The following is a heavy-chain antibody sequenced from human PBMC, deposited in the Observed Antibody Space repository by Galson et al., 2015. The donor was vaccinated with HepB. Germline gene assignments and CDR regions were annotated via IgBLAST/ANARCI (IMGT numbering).Heavy chain of an antibody. Sequence: ETLSLTCTVSGGSMRSFYWSWIRQPAGEGLEWIGRIYHSGSTKYNPSLKSRVTMSVDTSKRQFSLKLSSVTAADTALYYCARPGGDYYDSSTYDPLYFDSWGQGTRVIVSS. CDR3: ARPGGDYYDSSTYDPLYFDS. CDR2: IYHSGST. J-gene: IGHJ4*02. CDR1: GGSMRSFY. V-gene: IGHV4-4*07. D-gene: IGHD3-22*01.